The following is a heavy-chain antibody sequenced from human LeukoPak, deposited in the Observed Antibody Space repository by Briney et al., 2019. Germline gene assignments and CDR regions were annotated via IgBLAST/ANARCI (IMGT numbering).Heavy chain of an antibody. CDR2: ISSGSTYT. V-gene: IGHV3-11*05. J-gene: IGHJ4*02. CDR1: AFTFSDHY. Sequence: GGSLRLSCEVSAFTFSDHYMSWIRQAPGKRPEWVSYISSGSTYTNYADSVEGRFTISRDNAKNSLYLQMNSLRAEDTAVYYCARGDYGGDYFDYWGQGTLVTVSS. D-gene: IGHD4-23*01. CDR3: ARGDYGGDYFDY.